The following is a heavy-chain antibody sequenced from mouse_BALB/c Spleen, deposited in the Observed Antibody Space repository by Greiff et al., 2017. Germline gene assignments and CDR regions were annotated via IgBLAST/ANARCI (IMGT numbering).Heavy chain of an antibody. J-gene: IGHJ3*01. CDR1: GYTFTTYP. Sequence: QVHVKQSGAELVKPGASVKMSCKAFGYTFTTYPIEWMKQNHGKSLEWIGNFHPYNDDTKYNEKFKGKAKLTVEKSSSTVYLELSRLTSDDSAVYYCARHGRRGSLFAYWGQGTLVTVSA. CDR3: ARHGRRGSLFAY. D-gene: IGHD1-1*02. V-gene: IGHV1-47*01. CDR2: FHPYNDDT.